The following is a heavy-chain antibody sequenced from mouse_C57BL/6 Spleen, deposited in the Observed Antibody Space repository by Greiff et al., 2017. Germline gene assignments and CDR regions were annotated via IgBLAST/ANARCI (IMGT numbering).Heavy chain of an antibody. CDR2: IHPNSGST. CDR3: ARDLTGMNFDY. J-gene: IGHJ2*01. V-gene: IGHV1-64*01. CDR1: GYTFTSYW. Sequence: QVQLQQPGAELVKPGASVKLSCKASGYTFTSYWMHWVKQRPGQGLEWIGMIHPNSGSTNYNEKFKSKATLTVDKSSSTAYMQLSSLTSEDSAVYYCARDLTGMNFDYWGQCTTLTVSS. D-gene: IGHD4-1*01.